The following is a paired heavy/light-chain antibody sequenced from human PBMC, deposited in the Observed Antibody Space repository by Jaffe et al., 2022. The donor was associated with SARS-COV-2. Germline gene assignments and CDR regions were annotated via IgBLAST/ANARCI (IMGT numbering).Heavy chain of an antibody. D-gene: IGHD6-19*01. Sequence: QVQLVQSGAEVKKPGSSVKVSCKASGGTFSTYAISWVRQAPGQGLEWMGGIIPSYGTTHYAQEFQGRVTITADESTSTAYMALNSLRSDDTAVYYCATGTLYTSAWAARNDYWGQGTLVTVSS. CDR3: ATGTLYTSAWAARNDY. CDR2: IIPSYGTT. J-gene: IGHJ4*02. V-gene: IGHV1-69*01. CDR1: GGTFSTYA.
Light chain of an antibody. CDR2: DDS. J-gene: IGLJ2*01. CDR1: SIGSTR. Sequence: SYDLTQPPSVSEAPGQTAKITCGGNSIGSTRVHWYQKKPGQAPVLVVYDDSDRPSGIPERFSGSSSGNTATLTISRVDAGDEADYFCQVWDSSSDRVVFGGGTKLTVL. V-gene: IGLV3-21*02. CDR3: QVWDSSSDRVV.